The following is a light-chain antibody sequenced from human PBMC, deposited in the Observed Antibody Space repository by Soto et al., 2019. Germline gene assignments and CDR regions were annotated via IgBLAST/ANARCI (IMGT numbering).Light chain of an antibody. Sequence: EIVMTQSPATLSVSPGERATLSCRASQSVSSNLAWYQQKPGQAPMLLIYGASTRATGIPARFSGSGSGTEFTLTISSLQSEDFAVYYCHQYNNWPKTCGGETKVEIK. CDR1: QSVSSN. CDR2: GAS. CDR3: HQYNNWPKT. J-gene: IGKJ4*01. V-gene: IGKV3-15*01.